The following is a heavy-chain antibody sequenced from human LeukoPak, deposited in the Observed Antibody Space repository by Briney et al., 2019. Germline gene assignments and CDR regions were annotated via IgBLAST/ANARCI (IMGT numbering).Heavy chain of an antibody. CDR3: ARGYDFWSGYLDY. CDR1: GITFSSYW. Sequence: PGGSLRLSCAASGITFSSYWMHWVRQAPGKGLVWVSRINSDGSSTSYADSVKGRFTISRDNSKNTLYLQMNSLRAEDTAVYYCARGYDFWSGYLDYWGQGTLVTVSS. CDR2: INSDGSST. J-gene: IGHJ4*02. V-gene: IGHV3-74*01. D-gene: IGHD3-3*01.